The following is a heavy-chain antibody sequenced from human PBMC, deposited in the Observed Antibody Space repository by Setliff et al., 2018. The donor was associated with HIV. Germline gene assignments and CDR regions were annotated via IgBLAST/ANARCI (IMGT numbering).Heavy chain of an antibody. D-gene: IGHD3-22*01. V-gene: IGHV4-31*03. CDR2: IYNTGST. CDR3: ARGLSFYDPGGFDY. J-gene: IGHJ4*02. Sequence: PSETLSLTCTVSGGSISSGGFYWTWIRQHPGKGLEWIGYIYNTGSTYHSPSLESRVTISVDTSKNQFSLKLSSLTAADTAVYYCARGLSFYDPGGFDYWGQGTLVTVSS. CDR1: GGSISSGGFY.